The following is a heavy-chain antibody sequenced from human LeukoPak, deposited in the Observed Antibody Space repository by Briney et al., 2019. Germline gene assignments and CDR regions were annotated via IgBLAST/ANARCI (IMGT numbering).Heavy chain of an antibody. CDR2: MYYSGST. CDR3: ARPYYYDSRIDP. J-gene: IGHJ5*02. V-gene: IGHV4-30-4*01. CDR1: GGSISGGVHY. D-gene: IGHD3-22*01. Sequence: SETLSLTCTVSGGSISGGVHYWSWIRQPPRKCLEGIAYMYYSGSTYYNPSLKTRVTMSADTSKTQLSLKLSSVTAADTAVCYCARPYYYDSRIDPWGQGILVTVSS.